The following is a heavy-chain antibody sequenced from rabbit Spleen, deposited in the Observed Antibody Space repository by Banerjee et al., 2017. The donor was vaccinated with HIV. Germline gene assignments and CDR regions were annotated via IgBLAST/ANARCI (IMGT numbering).Heavy chain of an antibody. CDR1: GFDLSSYG. D-gene: IGHD8-1*01. CDR2: AYGGSSGNT. J-gene: IGHJ6*01. CDR3: ARDAGTSFSTYGMDL. Sequence: QSLEESGGGLVQPGGSLKLSCKASGFDLSSYGVSWVRQAPGKGLEWVACAYGGSSGNTYSATWAKGRFTVSKTASTTVTLQMTSLTAADTATYFCARDAGTSFSTYGMDLWGPGTLV. V-gene: IGHV1S40*01.